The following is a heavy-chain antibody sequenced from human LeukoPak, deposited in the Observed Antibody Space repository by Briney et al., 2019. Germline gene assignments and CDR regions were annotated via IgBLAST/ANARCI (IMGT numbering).Heavy chain of an antibody. CDR3: ARDWFHAIDY. D-gene: IGHD2/OR15-2a*01. J-gene: IGHJ4*02. Sequence: GGSLRLSCAASGFTFSTYGMHWVRQAPGKGLEWVAFIRYDGSHKYYTDSVRGRFTISRDNAKNTLYLQTNSLRAEDTAVYYCARDWFHAIDYWGQGTLVTVSS. CDR1: GFTFSTYG. V-gene: IGHV3-30*02. CDR2: IRYDGSHK.